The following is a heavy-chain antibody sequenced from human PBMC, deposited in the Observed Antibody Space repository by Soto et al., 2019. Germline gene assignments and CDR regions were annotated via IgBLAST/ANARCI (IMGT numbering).Heavy chain of an antibody. V-gene: IGHV5-10-1*01. CDR1: GYSFTSYL. Sequence: GESLKISCKGSGYSFTSYLISWVRQMPGKGLEWMGRIDPSDSYTNYSPSFQGHVTISADKSISTAYLQWSSLKASDTAMYYCAREVGSSPAASSWFDPWGQGTLVTVSS. CDR3: AREVGSSPAASSWFDP. D-gene: IGHD2-2*01. J-gene: IGHJ5*02. CDR2: IDPSDSYT.